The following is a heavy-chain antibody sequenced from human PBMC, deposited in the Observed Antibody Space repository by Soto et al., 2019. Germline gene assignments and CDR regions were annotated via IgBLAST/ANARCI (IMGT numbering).Heavy chain of an antibody. CDR3: ARDQNRFYGMDV. J-gene: IGHJ6*02. CDR1: GYSFTSYG. CDR2: IFPYNGNT. V-gene: IGHV1-18*01. Sequence: QVQLVQSGAEVKKAGASLKVSCKASGYSFTSYGISWVRQGPGQGLEWVGWIFPYNGNTNYAKKLQDRVTMTTDTSTNTAYMELRSLRSDDTAVYYCARDQNRFYGMDVWGQGTTVTVSS.